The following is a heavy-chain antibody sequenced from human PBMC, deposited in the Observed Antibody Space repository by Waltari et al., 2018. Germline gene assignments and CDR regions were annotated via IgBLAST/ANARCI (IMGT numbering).Heavy chain of an antibody. CDR3: RGGYDYSNYGTYSYYYGMDV. Sequence: EVQLLESGGGLVQPGGSLRLSCAASGFTFSSYAMSWVRQAPGKGLEWVSAISGSGGSTYYADSVKGRFTISRDNSKNTLYLQMNSLRAEDTAVYYCRGGYDYSNYGTYSYYYGMDVWGQGTTVTVSS. J-gene: IGHJ6*02. CDR1: GFTFSSYA. V-gene: IGHV3-23*01. CDR2: ISGSGGST. D-gene: IGHD4-4*01.